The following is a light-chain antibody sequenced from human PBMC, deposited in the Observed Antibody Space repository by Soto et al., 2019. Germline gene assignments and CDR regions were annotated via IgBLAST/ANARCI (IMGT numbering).Light chain of an antibody. Sequence: EIVLTQSPGTLSLSPGERATLSCRASQSVSSSYLAWYQQKPGQAPRLLIYGASSRATGIPDRFSGSGSGKDFTLTISRLEPEDFSVYYCQQYDSSPPLTFGGGTKVEIK. J-gene: IGKJ4*01. CDR1: QSVSSSY. CDR3: QQYDSSPPLT. V-gene: IGKV3-20*01. CDR2: GAS.